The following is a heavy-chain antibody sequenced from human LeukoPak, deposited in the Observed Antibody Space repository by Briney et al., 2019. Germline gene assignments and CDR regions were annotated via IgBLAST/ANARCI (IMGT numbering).Heavy chain of an antibody. CDR2: IIPIFGTA. V-gene: IGHV1-69*01. Sequence: SVKVSCTASGGTFSSYAISWVRQAPGQGLEWMGGIIPIFGTANYAQKFQGRVTITADESTSTAYMELSSLRSEDTAVYCCARDRYYDFWSGPFDPWGQGTLVTVSS. CDR1: GGTFSSYA. J-gene: IGHJ5*02. CDR3: ARDRYYDFWSGPFDP. D-gene: IGHD3-3*01.